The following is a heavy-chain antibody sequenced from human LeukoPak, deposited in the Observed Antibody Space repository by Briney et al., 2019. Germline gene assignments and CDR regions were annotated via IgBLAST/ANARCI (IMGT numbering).Heavy chain of an antibody. V-gene: IGHV1-2*02. CDR3: ARGDSSSWLIDY. D-gene: IGHD6-13*01. J-gene: IGHJ4*02. CDR1: EYTFTGYF. CDR2: INPNSGGT. Sequence: ASVKVSCKASEYTFTGYFMHWVRQAPGQGLGWMGWINPNSGGTNYAQKFQGRVTMTRDTSISTAYMELSRLRSDDTAVYYCARGDSSSWLIDYWGQGTLVTVSS.